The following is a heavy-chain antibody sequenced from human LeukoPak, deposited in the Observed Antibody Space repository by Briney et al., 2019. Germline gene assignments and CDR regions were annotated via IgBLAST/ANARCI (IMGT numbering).Heavy chain of an antibody. J-gene: IGHJ4*02. Sequence: GGSLRLSCAASGFMFSSYNMNWVRQVPGKGLEWVSAITTGSGYMYYTDSVKGRFTISRDNAKNSLYLQMNSLRGEDTAVYYCARAGLYSGSGLDYWGQGSLVTVSS. CDR2: ITTGSGYM. D-gene: IGHD5-12*01. CDR3: ARAGLYSGSGLDY. CDR1: GFMFSSYN. V-gene: IGHV3-21*01.